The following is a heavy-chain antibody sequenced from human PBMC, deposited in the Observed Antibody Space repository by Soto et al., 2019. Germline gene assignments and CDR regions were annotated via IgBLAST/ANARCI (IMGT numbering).Heavy chain of an antibody. CDR2: INHSGST. J-gene: IGHJ4*02. Sequence: PSETLSVTCAVYGGAFSGDYWSWMRQPPGKGLEWIGEINHSGSTNYNPSLKSQVTISVDTSKNQFSLKLSSVTAADTAVYHSARAVGSGSYIGNCGQGTLVTVSS. CDR1: GGAFSGDY. CDR3: ARAVGSGSYIGN. V-gene: IGHV4-34*01. D-gene: IGHD3-10*01.